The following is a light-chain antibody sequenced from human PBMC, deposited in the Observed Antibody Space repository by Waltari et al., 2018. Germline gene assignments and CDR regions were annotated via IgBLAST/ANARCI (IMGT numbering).Light chain of an antibody. CDR2: LGS. CDR1: QSLLHSNGYNY. CDR3: IQALQTPLT. Sequence: DIVMTQSPLSLPVTPGEPAYISCRSSQSLLHSNGYNYLDWYLQKPGQSPQLLIYLGSNRAAGVPDRFSGSGSGTDFTLKISRVEAEDVGVYYCIQALQTPLTFGGGTKVENK. V-gene: IGKV2-28*01. J-gene: IGKJ4*01.